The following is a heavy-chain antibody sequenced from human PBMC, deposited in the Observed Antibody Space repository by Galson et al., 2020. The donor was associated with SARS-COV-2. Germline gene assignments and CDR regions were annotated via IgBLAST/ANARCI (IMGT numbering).Heavy chain of an antibody. D-gene: IGHD2-8*01. J-gene: IGHJ4*02. CDR2: TDSVGRTI. Sequence: GGSLRLSCVASGFTFRNYEMNWVRQAPGKGLKWVSYTDSVGRTISYADSVKGRFTISRDNAKNSLFLHMNSLRVDDTAVYYCVRDVRAGRNGPGGDYWGQGTLVTVSS. V-gene: IGHV3-48*03. CDR1: GFTFRNYE. CDR3: VRDVRAGRNGPGGDY.